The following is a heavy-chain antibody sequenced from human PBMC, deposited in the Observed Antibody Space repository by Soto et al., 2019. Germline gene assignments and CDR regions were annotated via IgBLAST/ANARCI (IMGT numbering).Heavy chain of an antibody. CDR3: ARDTYFDY. Sequence: SETLSLTCTFSGGSISSGGYYLSWIRQHPGKGLEWIGYIYYSGSTYYNPSLKSRVTISVDTSKNQFSLKLSSVTAADTAVYYCARDTYFDYWGQGTLVTVSS. CDR1: GGSISSGGYY. CDR2: IYYSGST. V-gene: IGHV4-31*03. J-gene: IGHJ4*02.